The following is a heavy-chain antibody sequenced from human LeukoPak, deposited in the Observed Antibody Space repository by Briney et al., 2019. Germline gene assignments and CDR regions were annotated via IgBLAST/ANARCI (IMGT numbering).Heavy chain of an antibody. J-gene: IGHJ6*02. CDR1: GYTFTGYY. CDR2: IKPNSGGT. Sequence: ASVKVSCKASGYTFTGYYMHWVRQAPGHGLEWMGWIKPNSGGTNYAQKFQGWVTMTRDTSISTAYMELSRLRSEDTAVYYCARQSDYSGGMDVWGQGTTVTVSS. D-gene: IGHD4-17*01. CDR3: ARQSDYSGGMDV. V-gene: IGHV1-2*04.